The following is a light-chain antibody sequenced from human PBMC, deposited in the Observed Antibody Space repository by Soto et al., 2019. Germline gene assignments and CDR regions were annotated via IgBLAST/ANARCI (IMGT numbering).Light chain of an antibody. V-gene: IGLV1-40*01. CDR3: QSFDTSLRAVV. Sequence: QSVLTQPPSVSGAPGQRVTIPCTGSSSNFGAGYDVHWYQQRPGTVPKLLIYANNKRPSGVPGRFSGSKSGTSASLAIFGLQAEDEAYYYCQSFDTSLRAVVFGGGTKVTVL. J-gene: IGLJ2*01. CDR2: ANN. CDR1: SSNFGAGYD.